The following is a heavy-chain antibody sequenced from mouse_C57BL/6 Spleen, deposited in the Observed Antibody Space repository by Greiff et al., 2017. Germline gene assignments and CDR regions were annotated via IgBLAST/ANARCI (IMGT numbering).Heavy chain of an antibody. CDR3: ARTDDYDGGFDY. CDR2: IWSGGST. D-gene: IGHD2-4*01. J-gene: IGHJ2*01. Sequence: QVQLQQSGPSLVQPSQSLSITCTVSGFSLTSYGVHWVRQSPGKGLEWLGVIWSGGSTDYNAAFISRLSISKDNSKSQVFFKMNSLQADDTAIYYCARTDDYDGGFDYWGQGTTLTVSS. CDR1: GFSLTSYG. V-gene: IGHV2-2*01.